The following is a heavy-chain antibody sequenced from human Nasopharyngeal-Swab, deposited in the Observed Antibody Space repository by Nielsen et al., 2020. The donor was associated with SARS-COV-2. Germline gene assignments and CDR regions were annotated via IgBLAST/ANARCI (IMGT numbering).Heavy chain of an antibody. V-gene: IGHV3-7*01. D-gene: IGHD6-19*01. CDR3: ARLLEVGGTPLDY. CDR1: GFTFSTYW. CDR2: IRQDESEK. J-gene: IGHJ4*02. Sequence: GESLKISCEASGFTFSTYWMSWVRQAPGKGLEWVANIRQDESEKYYVDSVKGRFTISRDNAKNSLFLRMNSLRVADTAVYYCARLLEVGGTPLDYWGQGTLVSVSS.